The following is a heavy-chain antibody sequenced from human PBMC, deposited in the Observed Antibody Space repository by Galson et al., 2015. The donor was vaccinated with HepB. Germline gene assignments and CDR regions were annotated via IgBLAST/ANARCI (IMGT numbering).Heavy chain of an antibody. J-gene: IGHJ4*02. CDR2: IDPSDSYT. Sequence: QSGAEVKKPGESLRISCEGSGYSFTSYWINWVRQMPGKGLELMGRIDPSDSYTKYSPSFQGHVTISADKSINTAYLQWSSLKASDTAMYYCARSPKYNYGQTWGYWGQGALVTVSS. D-gene: IGHD5-18*01. V-gene: IGHV5-10-1*01. CDR1: GYSFTSYW. CDR3: ARSPKYNYGQTWGY.